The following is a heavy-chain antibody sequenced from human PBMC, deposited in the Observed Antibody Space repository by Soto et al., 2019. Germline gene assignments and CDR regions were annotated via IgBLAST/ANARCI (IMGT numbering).Heavy chain of an antibody. V-gene: IGHV4-4*02. CDR2: IYHSGST. CDR1: GGSISSSNW. Sequence: PSEPLSLTCAVSGGSISSSNWWSWVRQPPGKGLEWIGEIYHSGSTNYNPSLKSRVTISVDKSKNQFSLKLSSVTAADTAVYYCARVGGLVSGLYYFDYWGQGTLVTVSS. J-gene: IGHJ4*02. CDR3: ARVGGLVSGLYYFDY. D-gene: IGHD6-19*01.